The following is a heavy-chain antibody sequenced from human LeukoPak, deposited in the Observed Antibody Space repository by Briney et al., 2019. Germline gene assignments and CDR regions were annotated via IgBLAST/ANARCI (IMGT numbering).Heavy chain of an antibody. CDR2: ISPGDSHT. CDR1: GYTFTSYW. Sequence: GESLKISCKGSGYTFTSYWIGWVRQMAGKGLEWTGIISPGDSHTRYSPSFQGQVTISADKSISIAYLQWSSLKASDTAMYYCARVEIAAAGTDYYYYGVDVWGQGTTVTVSS. CDR3: ARVEIAAAGTDYYYYGVDV. V-gene: IGHV5-51*01. D-gene: IGHD6-13*01. J-gene: IGHJ6*02.